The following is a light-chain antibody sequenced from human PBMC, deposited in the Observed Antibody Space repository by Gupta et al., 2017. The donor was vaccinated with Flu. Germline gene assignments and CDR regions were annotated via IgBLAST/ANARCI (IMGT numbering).Light chain of an antibody. J-gene: IGLJ2*01. V-gene: IGLV1-44*01. CDR2: NDY. Sequence: IYNDYQRPPGVPDRHSVSKSGTSAALAISGLQPEDEDDYYCSTWDSSRNSEVFGGGTKLTVL. CDR3: STWDSSRNSEV.